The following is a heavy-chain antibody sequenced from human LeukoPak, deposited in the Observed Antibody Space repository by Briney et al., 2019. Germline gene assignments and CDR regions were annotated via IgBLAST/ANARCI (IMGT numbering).Heavy chain of an antibody. Sequence: GGSLRLSCAASGFTFSSYWMSWVRQAPGKGLEWVSAISGSGGSTYYADSVKGRFTISRDNSKNTLYLQMNSLRAEDTAVYYCAKVLFLGSNPLGDAFDIWGQGTMVTVSS. J-gene: IGHJ3*02. D-gene: IGHD2/OR15-2a*01. V-gene: IGHV3-23*01. CDR3: AKVLFLGSNPLGDAFDI. CDR1: GFTFSSYW. CDR2: ISGSGGST.